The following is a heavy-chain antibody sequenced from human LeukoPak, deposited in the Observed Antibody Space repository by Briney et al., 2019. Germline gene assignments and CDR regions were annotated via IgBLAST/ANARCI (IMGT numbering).Heavy chain of an antibody. Sequence: PGGSLRLSCAASGLTFINYAMTWVRQAPGKGLEWVSAISGSAVITFYADSVKGRFTISRDNSMNTLYLQMNSLRAEDTAVYYCAKVRWGSDNALDSWGQGTLVTGSS. J-gene: IGHJ4*02. V-gene: IGHV3-23*01. CDR1: GLTFINYA. CDR3: AKVRWGSDNALDS. D-gene: IGHD3-16*01. CDR2: ISGSAVIT.